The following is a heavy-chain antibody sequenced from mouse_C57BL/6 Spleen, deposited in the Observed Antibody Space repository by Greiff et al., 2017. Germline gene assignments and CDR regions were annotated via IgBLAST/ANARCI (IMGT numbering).Heavy chain of an antibody. CDR3: ARMGITTVVADY. Sequence: QVQLQQSGPELVKPGASVKISCKASGYAFSSSWMNWVKQRPGKGLEWIGRIYPGDGDTNYNGKFKGKATLTADKSSSTAYMQLSSLTSEDSAVYFCARMGITTVVADYWGQGTTLTVSS. V-gene: IGHV1-82*01. CDR2: IYPGDGDT. D-gene: IGHD1-1*01. CDR1: GYAFSSSW. J-gene: IGHJ2*01.